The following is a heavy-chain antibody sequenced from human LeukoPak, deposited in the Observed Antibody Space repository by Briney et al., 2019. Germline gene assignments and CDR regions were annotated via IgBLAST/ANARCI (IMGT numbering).Heavy chain of an antibody. V-gene: IGHV4-38-2*02. CDR1: GYSISSGYY. J-gene: IGHJ6*03. D-gene: IGHD2-15*01. Sequence: SETLSLTCSVSGYSISSGYYWGWIRQPPGKGLEWIGSIYHSGSTYYNPSLKSRVTISVDTSKNQFSLKLSSVTAADTAVYYCARGYCSGGSCYSYYYYNYMDVWGKGTTVTVSS. CDR3: ARGYCSGGSCYSYYYYNYMDV. CDR2: IYHSGST.